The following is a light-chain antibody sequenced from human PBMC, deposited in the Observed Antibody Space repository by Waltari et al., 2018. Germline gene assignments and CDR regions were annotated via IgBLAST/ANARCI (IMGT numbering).Light chain of an antibody. CDR1: QVISNA. J-gene: IGKJ1*01. V-gene: IGKV1-17*01. CDR3: QQHNNYPRT. CDR2: GAS. Sequence: DIHMTQSPSSLSASVGDKVTITCRASQVISNALAWYQQKPGKAPKLLISGASNLQSGVPSRFSGSGSGTDFTLTISSLQPEDFAVYFCQQHNNYPRTFGQGTKVEI.